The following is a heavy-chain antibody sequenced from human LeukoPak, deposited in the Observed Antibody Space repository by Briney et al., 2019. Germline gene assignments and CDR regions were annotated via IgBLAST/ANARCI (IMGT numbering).Heavy chain of an antibody. D-gene: IGHD6-13*01. CDR1: GFTFSSYW. J-gene: IGHJ5*02. Sequence: GGSLRVSCAASGFTFSSYWMHWVRQAPGKGLVWVSRINSDGSSISYADSVKGRFTISRDNAKNTLYLQMNSLRAEDTAVYYCARHILADGTFGPWGQGTLVTVSS. V-gene: IGHV3-74*01. CDR3: ARHILADGTFGP. CDR2: INSDGSSI.